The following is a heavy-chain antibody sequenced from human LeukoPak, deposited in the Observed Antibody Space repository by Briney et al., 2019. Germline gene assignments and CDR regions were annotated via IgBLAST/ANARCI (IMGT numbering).Heavy chain of an antibody. CDR1: GFTVSSNY. J-gene: IGHJ4*02. CDR2: IYSGGST. Sequence: GGSLRLSCAASGFTVSSNYMSWVRQAPGKGLEWVSVIYSGGSTYYADSVKGRFTISRDNSKNTLFLQMNSLRAEDSAVYYCAKGNSGNCYPAGDYWGQGTLVTVSS. D-gene: IGHD2-15*01. CDR3: AKGNSGNCYPAGDY. V-gene: IGHV3-53*01.